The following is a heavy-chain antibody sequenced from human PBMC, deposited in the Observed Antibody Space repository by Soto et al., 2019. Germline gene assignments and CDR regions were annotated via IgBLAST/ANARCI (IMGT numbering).Heavy chain of an antibody. CDR3: ARDGGAY. CDR2: MSYDGSNK. D-gene: IGHD3-16*01. Sequence: QVPLVESGGGVVQPGRSLRLSCAASGFTFSSYAMYWVRRAPGKGLEWMAVMSYDGSNKYYADSVKGRFTISRDNSKNTLYLQMNSLRPEDTALYYCARDGGAYWGQGTLVIVSS. J-gene: IGHJ4*02. CDR1: GFTFSSYA. V-gene: IGHV3-30-3*01.